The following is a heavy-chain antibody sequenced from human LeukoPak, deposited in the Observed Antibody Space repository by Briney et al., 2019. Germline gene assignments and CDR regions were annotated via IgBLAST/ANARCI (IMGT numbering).Heavy chain of an antibody. J-gene: IGHJ5*02. V-gene: IGHV4-59*01. CDR3: AREETANNWFDP. D-gene: IGHD5-24*01. CDR2: IYYSGST. CDR1: GGSISSYY. Sequence: SETLSLTCTVSGGSISSYYWSWLRQPPGKGLEVIGYIYYSGSTNYNPSLTSRVTISVDTSKNQFSLKLSSVTAADTAVYYCAREETANNWFDPWGQGTLVTVSS.